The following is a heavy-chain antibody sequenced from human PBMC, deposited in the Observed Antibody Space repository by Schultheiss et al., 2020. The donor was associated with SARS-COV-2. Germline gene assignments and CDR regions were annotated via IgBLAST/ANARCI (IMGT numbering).Heavy chain of an antibody. D-gene: IGHD1-1*01. Sequence: SETLSLTCTVSGGSISSSSYYWGWIRQPPGKGLEWIGYIYYSGSTNYNPSLKSRVTIPVDTSKNQFSLKLSSVTAADTAVYYCARRVNDGRWFDPWGQGTLVTVSS. V-gene: IGHV4-61*05. CDR2: IYYSGST. CDR1: GGSISSSSYY. CDR3: ARRVNDGRWFDP. J-gene: IGHJ5*02.